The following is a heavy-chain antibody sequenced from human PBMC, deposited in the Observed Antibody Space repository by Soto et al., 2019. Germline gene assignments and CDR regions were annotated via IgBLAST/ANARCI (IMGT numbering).Heavy chain of an antibody. CDR3: ARDLKSADYFDY. J-gene: IGHJ4*02. CDR2: IYYTGST. V-gene: IGHV4-31*03. Sequence: SETLSLTCTVSGVSISSSTYYWSWIRQHPGKGLEWIGYIYYTGSTYYNPSLKSRVTISVDTSNNQFSLKLNSVTAADTAVYYCARDLKSADYFDYWGQGTLVTVSS. D-gene: IGHD3-3*01. CDR1: GVSISSSTYY.